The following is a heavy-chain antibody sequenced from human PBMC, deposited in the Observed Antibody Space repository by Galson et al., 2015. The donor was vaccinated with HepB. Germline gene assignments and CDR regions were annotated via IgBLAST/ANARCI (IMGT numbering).Heavy chain of an antibody. CDR3: ARGRSSGWHYFDY. V-gene: IGHV3-30-3*01. Sequence: SLRLSCAASGFTFSNYAMHCVRQAPGKGLEWVAVISYDGSNKYYADSVKGRFTISRDNSKNTLYLQMNSLRPEDTAVYYCARGRSSGWHYFDYWGQGTLVTVSS. J-gene: IGHJ4*02. CDR1: GFTFSNYA. CDR2: ISYDGSNK. D-gene: IGHD6-19*01.